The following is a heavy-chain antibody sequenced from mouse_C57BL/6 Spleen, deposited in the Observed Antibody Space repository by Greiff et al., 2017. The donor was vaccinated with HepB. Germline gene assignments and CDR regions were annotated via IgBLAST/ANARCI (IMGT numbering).Heavy chain of an antibody. Sequence: VQLQQSGPELVKPGASVKIPCKASGYTFTDYNMDWVKQSHGKSLEWIGDINPNNGGNIYNQKFKGKATLTVDKSSSTAYMELRSLTSEDTAVYYCARSPRWYFDVWGTGTTVTVSS. CDR1: GYTFTDYN. J-gene: IGHJ1*03. CDR2: INPNNGGN. V-gene: IGHV1-18*01. CDR3: ARSPRWYFDV.